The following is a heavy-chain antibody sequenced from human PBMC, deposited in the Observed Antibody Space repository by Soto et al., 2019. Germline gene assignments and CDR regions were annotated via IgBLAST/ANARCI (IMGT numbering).Heavy chain of an antibody. CDR1: GYTFTSYA. Sequence: QVKLVQSGAEVKKPGASVKVSCKASGYTFTSYAMHWVRQAPGQRLEWMGWINAGNGNTKYSQKFQGRVTITRDTSASTAYMELSSLRSEDTAVYYCARVLVGSYYDFWSGHYGMDVWGQGTTVTVSS. V-gene: IGHV1-3*01. CDR2: INAGNGNT. CDR3: ARVLVGSYYDFWSGHYGMDV. D-gene: IGHD3-3*01. J-gene: IGHJ6*02.